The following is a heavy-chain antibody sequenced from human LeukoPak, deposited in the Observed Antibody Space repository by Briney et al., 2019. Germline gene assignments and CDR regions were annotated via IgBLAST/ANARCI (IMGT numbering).Heavy chain of an antibody. J-gene: IGHJ3*02. CDR3: AREGTVYGDAFDI. V-gene: IGHV3-48*03. CDR2: ISSSGDTI. CDR1: GFTFSNGE. Sequence: GGSLRLSCAASGFTFSNGEMNWVRQAPGKGLEWISYISSSGDTIYYADSVKGRFTISRDNAKHSLYLQLNSLRAEDTAVYYCAREGTVYGDAFDIWGQGTMVTVSS. D-gene: IGHD5/OR15-5a*01.